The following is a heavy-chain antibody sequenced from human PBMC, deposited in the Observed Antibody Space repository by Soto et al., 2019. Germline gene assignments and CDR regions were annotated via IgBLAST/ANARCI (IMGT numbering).Heavy chain of an antibody. J-gene: IGHJ4*02. V-gene: IGHV1-18*01. D-gene: IGHD2-21*01. CDR3: ARVYCGGDCFSGGDFDY. CDR2: ISVYNGET. Sequence: QVQLVQSGTEEKKAGSSVRVSCKTSGYTFTTFGISWIRQAPGQGPKWFAWISVYNGETNYAKKAQGRVTVTTDTLTTTAYLELRSLRPDDTAVYYCARVYCGGDCFSGGDFDYWGQGTLVIVSP. CDR1: GYTFTTFG.